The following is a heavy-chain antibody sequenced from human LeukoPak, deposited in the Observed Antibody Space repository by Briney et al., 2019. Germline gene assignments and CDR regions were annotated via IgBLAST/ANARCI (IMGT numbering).Heavy chain of an antibody. CDR3: ARHEYSGSYYGLSWFDP. D-gene: IGHD1-26*01. CDR2: IYHSGST. CDR1: GYSISSGYY. V-gene: IGHV4-38-2*02. J-gene: IGHJ5*02. Sequence: SETLSLTCTVSGYSISSGYYWCWIRQPPGKGLEWIGRIYHSGSTYYNPSLKSRVTISVDTSKNSLSLKLSSLTAAETAVYYCARHEYSGSYYGLSWFDPWGQGTLVTVSS.